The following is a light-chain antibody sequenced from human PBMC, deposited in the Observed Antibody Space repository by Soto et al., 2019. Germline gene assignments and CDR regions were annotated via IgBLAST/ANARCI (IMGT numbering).Light chain of an antibody. V-gene: IGLV2-14*01. CDR2: EVS. CDR3: SSYTSSSTLLV. Sequence: QSALTQPASVSGSPGQSITISCTGTSSAFGAYNYVSWYQHHPGKAPKLMIYEVSNRPSGVSNRFSGSKSGNTASLTISGLQAEDEADYYCSSYTSSSTLLVFGTGTKVTVL. CDR1: SSAFGAYNY. J-gene: IGLJ1*01.